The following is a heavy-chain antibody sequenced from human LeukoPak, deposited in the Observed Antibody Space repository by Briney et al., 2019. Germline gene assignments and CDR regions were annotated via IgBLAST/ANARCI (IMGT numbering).Heavy chain of an antibody. CDR2: FYISRST. CDR3: ARDARLHYYFDY. CDR1: GGSISSNY. J-gene: IGHJ4*02. D-gene: IGHD4-11*01. V-gene: IGHV4-4*07. Sequence: SETLSLTCTVSGGSISSNYWSWVRQPAGRGLEWIGRFYISRSTKYNPSLKSRVTMSIDTSKNQFSLKLTSVTAADTAVYYCARDARLHYYFDYWGQGTLVTVSS.